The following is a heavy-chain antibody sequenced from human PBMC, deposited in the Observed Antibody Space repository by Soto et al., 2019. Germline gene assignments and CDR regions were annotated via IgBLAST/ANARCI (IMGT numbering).Heavy chain of an antibody. CDR2: IKSKTDGGTT. D-gene: IGHD6-13*01. J-gene: IGHJ4*02. CDR3: TTGTLVSSSGYSSSPGYFVY. Sequence: GGSLRLSCTASGFTFSNAWMSWVRQAPGKGLEWVGRIKSKTDGGTTDYAAPVKGRLTISRDDSKNTLYLQMNSLKTEDTAVYYCTTGTLVSSSGYSSSPGYFVYWGQGTLVTFSS. V-gene: IGHV3-15*01. CDR1: GFTFSNAW.